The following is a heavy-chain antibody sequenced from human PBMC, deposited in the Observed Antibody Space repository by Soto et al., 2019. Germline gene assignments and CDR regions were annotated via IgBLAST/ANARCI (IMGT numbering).Heavy chain of an antibody. CDR1: GGSISSYF. CDR3: ASSSVLLWCGDLSGIYYYRMHV. Sequence: PSETLSLTCTVSGGSISSYFWTWIRQPPGKGLECIGYIYYSGSTNYNPSLKSRVTISVDTSKNQFSLKLSSVTAADTAVYYCASSSVLLWCGDLSGIYYYRMHVSGQAPPVTVSS. CDR2: IYYSGST. J-gene: IGHJ6*02. D-gene: IGHD3-10*01. V-gene: IGHV4-59*08.